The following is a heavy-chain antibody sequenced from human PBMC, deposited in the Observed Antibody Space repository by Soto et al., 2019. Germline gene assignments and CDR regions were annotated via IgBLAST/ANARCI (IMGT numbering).Heavy chain of an antibody. V-gene: IGHV1-69*12. Sequence: QVQLVQSGAEVKKPGSSVKVSCKASGGTFSSYAISWVRQAPGQGLECMGGIIPIFGTANYAQKFQGRVTITADESTSTAYMELRSLRSEDTAVYYRAREPAMVGRNFDSWGQGTLVTVSS. D-gene: IGHD5-18*01. J-gene: IGHJ4*02. CDR1: GGTFSSYA. CDR2: IIPIFGTA. CDR3: AREPAMVGRNFDS.